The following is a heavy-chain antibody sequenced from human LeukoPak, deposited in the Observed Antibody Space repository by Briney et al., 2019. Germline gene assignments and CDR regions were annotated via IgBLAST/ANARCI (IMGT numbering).Heavy chain of an antibody. J-gene: IGHJ6*03. CDR1: GFTFSSYA. Sequence: AGGSLRLSCAASGFTFSSYAMSWVRQAPGKGLEWVSAISGSGGSTYYADSVKGRFTISRDNSKNTLYLQMNSLRAEDTAVYYCARGVTRGHNYYYYYMDVWGKGTTVTVSS. CDR2: ISGSGGST. CDR3: ARGVTRGHNYYYYYMDV. D-gene: IGHD4-23*01. V-gene: IGHV3-23*01.